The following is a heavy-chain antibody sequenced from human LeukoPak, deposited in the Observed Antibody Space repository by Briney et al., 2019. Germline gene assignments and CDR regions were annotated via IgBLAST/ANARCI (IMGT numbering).Heavy chain of an antibody. CDR3: ARAPDYDFWSGYYLTGPMDV. V-gene: IGHV1-8*01. J-gene: IGHJ6*03. Sequence: ASVTVSFKASGYTFTSYDINWVRQATGQGLAWMGWMNPNSGNTGYAQKFQGRVTMTRNTSISTAYMELSSLRSEDTAVYYCARAPDYDFWSGYYLTGPMDVWGKGTTVTVSS. D-gene: IGHD3-3*01. CDR2: MNPNSGNT. CDR1: GYTFTSYD.